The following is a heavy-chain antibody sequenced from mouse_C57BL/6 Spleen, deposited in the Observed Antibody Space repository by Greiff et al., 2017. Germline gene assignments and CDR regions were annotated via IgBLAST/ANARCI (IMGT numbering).Heavy chain of an antibody. Sequence: EVKLMESGEGLVKPGGSLKLSCAASGFTFSSYAMSWVRQTPEKRLEWVAYISSGGDYIYYADTVKGRFTISRDNARNTLYLQMSSLKSEDTAMYYCTKDGYNYAMDYWGQGTSVTVSS. J-gene: IGHJ4*01. D-gene: IGHD2-3*01. CDR2: ISSGGDYI. CDR3: TKDGYNYAMDY. CDR1: GFTFSSYA. V-gene: IGHV5-9-1*02.